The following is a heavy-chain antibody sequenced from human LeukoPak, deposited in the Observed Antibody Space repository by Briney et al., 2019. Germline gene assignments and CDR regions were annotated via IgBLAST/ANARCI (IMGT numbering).Heavy chain of an antibody. Sequence: GGSLRLSCAASGFTVSSNYAMTWVRQAPVKGLEWVSGISGSGDSTYYADSVKGRFTISRDNSKNTLDLQMNSLRAEDTALYYCTRTRGCSSTSCYADYWGQGTLVTVSS. CDR1: GFTVSSNYA. J-gene: IGHJ4*02. D-gene: IGHD2-2*01. V-gene: IGHV3-23*01. CDR2: ISGSGDST. CDR3: TRTRGCSSTSCYADY.